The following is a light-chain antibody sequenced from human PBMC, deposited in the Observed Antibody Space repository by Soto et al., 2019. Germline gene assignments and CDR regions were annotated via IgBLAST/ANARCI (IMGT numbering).Light chain of an antibody. CDR1: QSISDN. CDR3: QQYKSWPPLT. V-gene: IGKV3-15*01. Sequence: DIVMTQSPAILSVSLGERATLSCLASQSISDNLAWYQQRSDQAPRLLIYGASTRATGVPARFSGSGSGTEFTLTISSLQSDDFAIYYCQQYKSWPPLTFGGGTKVE. CDR2: GAS. J-gene: IGKJ4*01.